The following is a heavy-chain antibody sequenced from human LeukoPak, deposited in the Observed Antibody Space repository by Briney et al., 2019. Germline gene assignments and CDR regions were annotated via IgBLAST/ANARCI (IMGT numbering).Heavy chain of an antibody. J-gene: IGHJ4*02. CDR3: ARVDGEQQLVFDY. Sequence: SVKVSCKASGYTFTSYGISWVRQAPGQGLEWMGGIIPIFGTANYAQKFQGRVTITTDESTSTAYMELSSLRSEDTAVYYCARVDGEQQLVFDYWGQGTLVTVSS. D-gene: IGHD6-13*01. CDR1: GYTFTSYG. CDR2: IIPIFGTA. V-gene: IGHV1-69*05.